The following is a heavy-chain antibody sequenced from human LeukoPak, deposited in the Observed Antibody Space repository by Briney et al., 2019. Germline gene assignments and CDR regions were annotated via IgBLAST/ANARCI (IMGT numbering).Heavy chain of an antibody. J-gene: IGHJ4*02. CDR2: TYYRSKRYN. V-gene: IGHV6-1*01. CDR1: GDSVSSDTAA. Sequence: SQTLSLTCAISGDSVSSDTAAWNWIRQSPSRGLEWLGGTYYRSKRYNDYSSSVKGRITITADTSTNRFSLQLKSVTPEDTAVYYCARDFDYWGQGILVTVSS. CDR3: ARDFDY.